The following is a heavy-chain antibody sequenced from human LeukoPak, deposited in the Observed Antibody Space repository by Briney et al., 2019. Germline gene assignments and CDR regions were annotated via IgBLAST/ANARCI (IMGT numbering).Heavy chain of an antibody. CDR3: ASVLSGIAVAGSFDP. Sequence: ASVKVSCKASGGTFSSYAISWVRQAPGQGLEWMGRIIPILGIANYAQKFQGRVTITADKSTSTAYMELSSLRSEDAAVYYCASVLSGIAVAGSFDPWGQGTLVTVSS. D-gene: IGHD6-19*01. J-gene: IGHJ5*02. CDR2: IIPILGIA. CDR1: GGTFSSYA. V-gene: IGHV1-69*04.